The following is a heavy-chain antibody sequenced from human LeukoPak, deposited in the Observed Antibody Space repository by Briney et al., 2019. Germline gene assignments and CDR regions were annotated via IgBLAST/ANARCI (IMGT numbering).Heavy chain of an antibody. CDR1: GYTFTSYG. J-gene: IGHJ6*03. CDR2: ISAYNGST. Sequence: ASVKVSCKASGYTFTSYGISWVRQAPGQGLEWMGWISAYNGSTNYAQKLQGRVTMTTDTSTSTAYMELRSLRSDDTAVYYCARDQPYSSGWYLPFYYYYYMDVWGKGTTVTISS. D-gene: IGHD6-19*01. V-gene: IGHV1-18*01. CDR3: ARDQPYSSGWYLPFYYYYYMDV.